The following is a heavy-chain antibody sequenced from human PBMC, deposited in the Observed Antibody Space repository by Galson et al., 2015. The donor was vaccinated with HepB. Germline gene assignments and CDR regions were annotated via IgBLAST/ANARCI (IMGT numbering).Heavy chain of an antibody. D-gene: IGHD6-13*01. Sequence: SLRLSCAASGFTFSSYGMHWVRQAPGKGLEWVAVISYDGSNKYYADSVKGRFTISRDNSKNTLYLQMNSLRAEDTAVYYCAKVGGGAAESKGPYFDYWGQGTLVTVSS. J-gene: IGHJ4*02. V-gene: IGHV3-30*18. CDR1: GFTFSSYG. CDR2: ISYDGSNK. CDR3: AKVGGGAAESKGPYFDY.